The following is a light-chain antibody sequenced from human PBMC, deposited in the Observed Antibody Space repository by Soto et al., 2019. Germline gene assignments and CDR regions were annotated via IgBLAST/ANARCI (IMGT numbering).Light chain of an antibody. J-gene: IGLJ2*01. Sequence: HFMLTQPPSVSGAPGQRVTISCTGSSSNIGAGYDVHWYQQLPGTAPKLLIYGNSNRPSGVPDRFSGSKSGTSASLAITGLQAEDEADYYCQSYDSSLSVNVVFGGGTKLTVL. CDR1: SSNIGAGYD. CDR3: QSYDSSLSVNVV. CDR2: GNS. V-gene: IGLV1-40*01.